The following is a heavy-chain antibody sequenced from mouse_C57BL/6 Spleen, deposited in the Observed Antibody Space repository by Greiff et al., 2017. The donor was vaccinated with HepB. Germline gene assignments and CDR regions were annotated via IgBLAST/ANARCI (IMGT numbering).Heavy chain of an antibody. CDR3: ARYPRTGFDY. D-gene: IGHD4-1*01. Sequence: EVQGEESGGGLVQPGGSLSLSCAASGFTFTDYYMSWVRQPPGKALEWLGFIRNKANGYTTEYSASVKGRFTISRDNSQSILYLQMNALRAEDSATYYCARYPRTGFDYWGQGTTLTVSS. CDR1: GFTFTDYY. CDR2: IRNKANGYTT. J-gene: IGHJ2*01. V-gene: IGHV7-3*01.